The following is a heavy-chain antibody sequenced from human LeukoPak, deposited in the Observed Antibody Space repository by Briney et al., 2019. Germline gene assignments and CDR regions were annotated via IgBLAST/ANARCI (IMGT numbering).Heavy chain of an antibody. CDR3: ARFDGPVTTGGVPY. V-gene: IGHV1-69*06. CDR2: IIPIFGTA. D-gene: IGHD4-17*01. Sequence: ASVTLSCTASGGTFSSYAISWVRQAPGQGLEWMGGIIPIFGTANYSQKFQGRVTITADKSTSTAYMELSSLRSEDTAVYYCARFDGPVTTGGVPYWGQGTLVTVSS. J-gene: IGHJ4*02. CDR1: GGTFSSYA.